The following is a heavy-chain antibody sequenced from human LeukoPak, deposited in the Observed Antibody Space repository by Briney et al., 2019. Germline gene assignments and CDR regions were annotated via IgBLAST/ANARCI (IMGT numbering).Heavy chain of an antibody. CDR2: INAGNGNT. CDR1: GYTFTSYA. CDR3: ARVSMDIVVVVAATGAWDFDY. Sequence: ASVKVSCKASGYTFTSYAMHWVRQAPGQRLEWMGWINAGNGNTKYSQEFQGRVTITRDTSASTAYMELSRLRSDDTAVYYCARVSMDIVVVVAATGAWDFDYWGQGTLVTVSS. D-gene: IGHD2-15*01. V-gene: IGHV1-3*01. J-gene: IGHJ4*02.